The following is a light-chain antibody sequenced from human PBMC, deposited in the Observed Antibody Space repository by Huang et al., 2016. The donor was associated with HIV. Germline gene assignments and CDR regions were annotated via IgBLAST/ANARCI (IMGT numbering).Light chain of an antibody. CDR3: KQYFDTIPT. CDR2: AAS. V-gene: IGKV1-NL1*01. Sequence: DIQMTQSPSSLSASVGDRVTITCRASQGISDSLAWYQQKSGRPPKVLVYAASTLESGVPSRFRGRGSGTDHTLTISSLQPEDLATYYCKQYFDTIPTFGGGTKVEIK. J-gene: IGKJ4*01. CDR1: QGISDS.